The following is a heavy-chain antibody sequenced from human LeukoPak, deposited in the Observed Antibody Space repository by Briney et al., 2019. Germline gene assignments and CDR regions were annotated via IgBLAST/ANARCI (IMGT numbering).Heavy chain of an antibody. D-gene: IGHD5-24*01. Sequence: SETLSLTCDVSGRSCDDYYCSWIRQPPGKGLEWIGEIHPHGIFYYNSSLMSRVTISIDTSKSQFSLRLTSVTAADTAFYYCARGRDRSKAGDLWGQGSLVTVSS. J-gene: IGHJ5*02. V-gene: IGHV4-34*01. CDR3: ARGRDRSKAGDL. CDR2: IHPHGIF. CDR1: GRSCDDYY.